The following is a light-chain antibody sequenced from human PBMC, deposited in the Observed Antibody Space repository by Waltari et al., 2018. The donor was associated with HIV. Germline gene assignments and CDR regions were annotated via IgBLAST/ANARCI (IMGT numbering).Light chain of an antibody. V-gene: IGLV1-47*01. J-gene: IGLJ3*02. CDR2: RND. CDR1: KSNIGNNF. Sequence: QPKMTQAPSASKTPGQRITMSCSGSKSNIGNNFIYWYQQIPGAAPSLVMARNDQRPAGVPDRFSGTKSGTSAFLAITNLRLDDEATYVCASWDDNLRHWVFGGGTKLTVL. CDR3: ASWDDNLRHWV.